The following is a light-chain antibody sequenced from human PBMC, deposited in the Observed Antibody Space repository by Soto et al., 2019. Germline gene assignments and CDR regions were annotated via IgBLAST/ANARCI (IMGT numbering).Light chain of an antibody. CDR1: QNINNY. Sequence: DIQITQSQSSLSASVGDRVTITCQASQNINNYLNWYQQKPGRAPKLLICDASNLEAGVPSRFRGSGSGTDFTFTISRLQPEDIATYYCQQYETLPTFGQGTRLEIK. CDR3: QQYETLPT. CDR2: DAS. J-gene: IGKJ5*01. V-gene: IGKV1-33*01.